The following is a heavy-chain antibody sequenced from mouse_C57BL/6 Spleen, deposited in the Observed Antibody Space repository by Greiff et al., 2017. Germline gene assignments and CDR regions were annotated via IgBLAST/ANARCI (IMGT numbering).Heavy chain of an antibody. CDR3: ARKGEWEYYYAMDY. CDR1: GFSLTSYA. V-gene: IGHV2-9-1*01. Sequence: VKLMESGPGLVAPSQSLSITCTVSGFSLTSYAISWVRQPPGKGLEWLGVIWTGGGTKYNSALKSRLSISKDNSKSQVFLKMNSLQTDDTARYYCARKGEWEYYYAMDYWGQGTSVTVSS. CDR2: IWTGGGT. J-gene: IGHJ4*01. D-gene: IGHD1-3*01.